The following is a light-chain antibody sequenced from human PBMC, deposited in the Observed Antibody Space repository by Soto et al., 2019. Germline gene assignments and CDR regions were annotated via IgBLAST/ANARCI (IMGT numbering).Light chain of an antibody. V-gene: IGKV3-11*01. CDR1: QSVSSS. Sequence: EILLTQSPATLSLSPGERATLSCRASQSVSSSLAWYQQKPGQAPRLLIYDASTRATGIPGRFSGSGSGTDFTLTISNLEPEDFEVYYCQQRSSWPCTFGQGAKVEIK. CDR2: DAS. CDR3: QQRSSWPCT. J-gene: IGKJ1*01.